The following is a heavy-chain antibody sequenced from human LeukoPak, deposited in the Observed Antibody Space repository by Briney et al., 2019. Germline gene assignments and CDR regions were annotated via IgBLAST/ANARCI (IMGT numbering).Heavy chain of an antibody. CDR1: GLTFSNYA. CDR2: ITGSGRGT. V-gene: IGHV3-23*01. CDR3: SKDPNGDYVGAFDM. D-gene: IGHD4-17*01. J-gene: IGHJ3*02. Sequence: GGSLTLSCTASGLTFSNYATTWVRQAPGKGLEWVSSITGSGRGTYYADSVKGPFSVSRDNSQNTVFLHMNSLRADDTALYYCSKDPNGDYVGAFDMWGPGTMVTVSS.